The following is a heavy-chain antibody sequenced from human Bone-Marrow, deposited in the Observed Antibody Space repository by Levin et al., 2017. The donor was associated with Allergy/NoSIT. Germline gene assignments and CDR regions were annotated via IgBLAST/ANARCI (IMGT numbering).Heavy chain of an antibody. CDR2: IFRDGST. J-gene: IGHJ5*02. Sequence: SSETLSLTCAVSGDSINSDTYSWSWIRQPPGKALEWIGYIFRDGSTSYNPSLKSRATISLDKSRNLFFLRLTSVTAADTAFYFCARGRGGVIISWFDPWGQGTLVTVSS. CDR3: ARGRGGVIISWFDP. D-gene: IGHD3-10*01. V-gene: IGHV4-30-2*01. CDR1: GDSINSDTYS.